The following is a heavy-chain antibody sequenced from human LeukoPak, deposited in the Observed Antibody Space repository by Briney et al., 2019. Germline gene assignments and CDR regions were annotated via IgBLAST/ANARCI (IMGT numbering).Heavy chain of an antibody. V-gene: IGHV3-21*01. J-gene: IGHJ1*01. CDR2: ISGNSRHI. CDR3: ARGYCGGDCYGD. CDR1: GFTFSDYT. D-gene: IGHD2-21*02. Sequence: GGSLRLSCAASGFTFSDYTMNWVRQAPGKGLEYVSSISGNSRHIYYADSVKGRFTISRDNTKSSLYLQMNSLRVEDMAVYYCARGYCGGDCYGDWGQGTLVTVSS.